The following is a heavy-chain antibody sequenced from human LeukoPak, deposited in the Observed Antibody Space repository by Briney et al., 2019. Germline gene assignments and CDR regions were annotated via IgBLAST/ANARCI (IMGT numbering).Heavy chain of an antibody. CDR2: ISHSGNT. CDR1: GASISRPYW. V-gene: IGHV4-4*02. Sequence: SETLSLTCAVSGASISRPYWWNWVRQPPGRGLEWIGEISHSGNTHHNPSLKSRLTISVDKSKNQVSLKLNSVTAADTAMYFCARDGGSDQYYFDQWGQGTLVTVSS. D-gene: IGHD6-19*01. J-gene: IGHJ4*02. CDR3: ARDGGSDQYYFDQ.